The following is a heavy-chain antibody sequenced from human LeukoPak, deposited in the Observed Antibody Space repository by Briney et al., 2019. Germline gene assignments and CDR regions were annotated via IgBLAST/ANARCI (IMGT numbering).Heavy chain of an antibody. D-gene: IGHD2-15*01. CDR1: GGSISSYY. CDR3: AREGCSGGSCYSAYNWFDP. V-gene: IGHV4-4*07. Sequence: SETLSLTCTVSGGSISSYYWSWIRQPAGKGLEWIGRIYTSGSTNYNPSLKSRGTMSVDTSKNQFSLKLSSVTAADTAVYYCAREGCSGGSCYSAYNWFDPWGQGTLVTVSS. J-gene: IGHJ5*02. CDR2: IYTSGST.